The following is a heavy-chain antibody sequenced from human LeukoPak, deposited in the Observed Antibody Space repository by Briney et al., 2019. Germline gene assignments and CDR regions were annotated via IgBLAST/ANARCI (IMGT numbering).Heavy chain of an antibody. Sequence: GGSLRLSCAASGFTFSSYAMSWVRQAPGKGLEWVSAISGSGGSTYYADSVKGRFTISRDNSKNTLYLQMNSLRAEDTAVYYCAGEDSNDISGYPTRSFDHWGQGTLVIVSS. V-gene: IGHV3-23*01. D-gene: IGHD3-22*01. CDR1: GFTFSSYA. CDR3: AGEDSNDISGYPTRSFDH. CDR2: ISGSGGST. J-gene: IGHJ4*02.